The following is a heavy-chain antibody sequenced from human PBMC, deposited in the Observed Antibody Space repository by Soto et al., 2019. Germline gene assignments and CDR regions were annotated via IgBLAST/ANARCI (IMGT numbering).Heavy chain of an antibody. V-gene: IGHV3-7*01. J-gene: IGHJ6*03. Sequence: PGGSLRLSCAASGFTFSSYWMSCVRQAPGKGLEWVANIKQDGSEKYYVDSVKGRFTISRDNAKNSLYLQMNSLRAEDTAVYYCARDGLLGYESYYYYYYMDVWGKGTTVTVSS. CDR3: ARDGLLGYESYYYYYYMDV. CDR1: GFTFSSYW. D-gene: IGHD5-12*01. CDR2: IKQDGSEK.